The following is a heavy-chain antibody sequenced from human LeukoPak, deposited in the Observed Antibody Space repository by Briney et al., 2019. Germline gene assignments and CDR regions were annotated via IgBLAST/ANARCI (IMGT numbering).Heavy chain of an antibody. Sequence: GRSLRLSCAASGFTFSSYAMHWVRQAPGKGLEWVAVISYDGNNKYYADSVKGRFTISRDNSKNTLYLQMNSLRAEDTAVYYCARDGMSRDGYNYYYFDYWGQGTLVTVSS. CDR2: ISYDGNNK. CDR3: ARDGMSRDGYNYYYFDY. D-gene: IGHD5-24*01. CDR1: GFTFSSYA. J-gene: IGHJ4*02. V-gene: IGHV3-30*01.